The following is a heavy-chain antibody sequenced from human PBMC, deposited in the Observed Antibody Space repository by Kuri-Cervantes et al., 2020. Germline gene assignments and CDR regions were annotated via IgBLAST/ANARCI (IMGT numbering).Heavy chain of an antibody. CDR2: INHSGST. J-gene: IGHJ4*02. D-gene: IGHD6-13*01. V-gene: IGHV4-34*01. CDR1: GGSLSGYY. CDR3: ARHAAAGPLYYFDY. Sequence: SETLSLTCAVYGGSLSGYYWSWIRQPPGKGLEWIGEINHSGSTKYNPSLKSRVTISVDTSKNQFSLRLSSVTAADTAVYYCARHAAAGPLYYFDYWGQGTLVTVSS.